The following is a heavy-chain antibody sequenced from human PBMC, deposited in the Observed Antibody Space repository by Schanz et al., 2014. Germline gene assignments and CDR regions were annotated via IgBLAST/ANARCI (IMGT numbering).Heavy chain of an antibody. D-gene: IGHD4-17*01. CDR3: ARDQLVEGDYAFDY. J-gene: IGHJ4*02. CDR1: GFVFRTFA. Sequence: EVQLLESGGGLVQPGGSLRLSCAASGFVFRTFAMYWVRQAPGKGLEWVSAITGSGSKTYYADSVKGRFTIARDNSKNTLYLQMNSLRAEDTAVYYCARDQLVEGDYAFDYWGQGTLVTVSS. V-gene: IGHV3-23*01. CDR2: ITGSGSKT.